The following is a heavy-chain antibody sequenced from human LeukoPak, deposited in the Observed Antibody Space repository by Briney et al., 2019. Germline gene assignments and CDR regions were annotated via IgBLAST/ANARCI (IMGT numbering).Heavy chain of an antibody. J-gene: IGHJ4*02. Sequence: GGSLRLSCAASGFTFNNYAMTWVRQAPGKGLEWVSSIIGNGGATYYADSVKGRFTISRDNSQDTLHMQMSSLRDDDTAVYYCAKDFRYYYDSPADHWGQGTLVTVSS. D-gene: IGHD3-22*01. CDR1: GFTFNNYA. V-gene: IGHV3-23*01. CDR3: AKDFRYYYDSPADH. CDR2: IIGNGGAT.